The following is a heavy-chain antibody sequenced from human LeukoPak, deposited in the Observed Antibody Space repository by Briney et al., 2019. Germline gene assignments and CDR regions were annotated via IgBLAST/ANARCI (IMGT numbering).Heavy chain of an antibody. CDR3: ARGNSGSYYEYYFDY. CDR2: IYTGGST. J-gene: IGHJ4*02. Sequence: GGSLRLSCAASGFIVSSNYMSWVRQAPGKGLEWVSVIYTGGSTYYADSVKDRFTISRDNSKNTLYLQINRLRAEDTAVYYCARGNSGSYYEYYFDYWGQGTLVTVSS. D-gene: IGHD1-26*01. V-gene: IGHV3-66*01. CDR1: GFIVSSNY.